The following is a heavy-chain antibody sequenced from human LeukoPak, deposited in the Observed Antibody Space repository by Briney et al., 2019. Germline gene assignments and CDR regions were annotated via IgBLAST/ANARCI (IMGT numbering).Heavy chain of an antibody. J-gene: IGHJ4*02. CDR3: ARLRGKKYGDFDY. CDR1: GGSISSGGYY. Sequence: SETLSLTCTVSGGSISSGGYYWSWIRQHPGKGLEWIGYIYYSGSTYYNPSLKSRVTISVDTSKNQFSLKLSSVTAADTAVYYCARLRGKKYGDFDYWGQGTLVTVSS. CDR2: IYYSGST. V-gene: IGHV4-31*03. D-gene: IGHD4-17*01.